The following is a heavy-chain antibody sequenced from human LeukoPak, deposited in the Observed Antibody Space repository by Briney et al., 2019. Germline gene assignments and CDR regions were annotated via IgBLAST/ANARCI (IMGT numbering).Heavy chain of an antibody. D-gene: IGHD3-3*01. CDR1: GFTFSSYN. CDR3: ARGITIFGVVIRSTYNWFDP. V-gene: IGHV3-48*01. J-gene: IGHJ5*02. CDR2: ISSSSSTI. Sequence: PGGSLRLSCAASGFTFSSYNMNWVRQAPGKGLEWVSYISSSSSTIYYADSVKGRFTISRDNAKNSLYLRMNSLRAEDTAVYHCARGITIFGVVIRSTYNWFDPWGQGTLVTVSS.